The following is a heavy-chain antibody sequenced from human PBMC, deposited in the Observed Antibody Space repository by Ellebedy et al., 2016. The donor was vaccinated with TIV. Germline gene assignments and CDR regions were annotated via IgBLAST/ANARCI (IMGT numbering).Heavy chain of an antibody. CDR3: ARDGVDDFWSGLRYFDY. CDR1: GFTFSSYS. D-gene: IGHD3-3*01. V-gene: IGHV3-48*02. Sequence: GESLKISXAASGFTFSSYSMNWVRQAPGKGLEWVSYISSSSSTIYYADSVKGRFTISRDNAKNSLYLQMNSLRDEDTAVYYCARDGVDDFWSGLRYFDYWGQGTLVTVSS. J-gene: IGHJ4*02. CDR2: ISSSSSTI.